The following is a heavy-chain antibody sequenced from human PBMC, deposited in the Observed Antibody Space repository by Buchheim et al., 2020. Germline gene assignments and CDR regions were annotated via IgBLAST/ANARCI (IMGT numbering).Heavy chain of an antibody. CDR1: GFTFSTND. D-gene: IGHD1-26*01. Sequence: EVQLLESGGNLVQPGGSLRLSCAASGFTFSTNDMSWVRQAPGKGLEWVSAIGARSGTTYYADSVKGRFTISRDTSRNTLYLQMSSLRAEDTAVYYCARDAVGATTYFQLCGQGTL. CDR3: ARDAVGATTYFQL. V-gene: IGHV3-23*01. CDR2: IGARSGTT. J-gene: IGHJ1*01.